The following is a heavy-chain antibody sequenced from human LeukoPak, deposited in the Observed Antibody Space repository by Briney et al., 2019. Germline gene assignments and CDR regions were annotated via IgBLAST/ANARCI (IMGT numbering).Heavy chain of an antibody. Sequence: GGSLRLSCAASGFTFNTYTMNWVRQAPGKGLEWVSYISGSSGIIDYADSVRGRFTISRDNAKNSLYLQMNNLRDEDTAVYYCARRDPFDYWGQGTMVTVSS. CDR1: GFTFNTYT. CDR2: ISGSSGII. J-gene: IGHJ4*02. CDR3: ARRDPFDY. V-gene: IGHV3-48*02.